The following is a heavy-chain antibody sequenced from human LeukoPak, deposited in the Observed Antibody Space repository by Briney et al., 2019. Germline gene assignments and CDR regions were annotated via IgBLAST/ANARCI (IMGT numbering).Heavy chain of an antibody. CDR3: ARGRWFGEFTFDY. Sequence: SETLSLTCTVSGGSISSSSYYWGWIRQPPGKGLEWIGSIYYSGSTYYNPSLKSRVTISVDTSKNQFSLKLSSVTAADTAVYYRARGRWFGEFTFDYWGQGTLVTVSS. CDR1: GGSISSSSYY. J-gene: IGHJ4*02. V-gene: IGHV4-39*07. CDR2: IYYSGST. D-gene: IGHD3-10*01.